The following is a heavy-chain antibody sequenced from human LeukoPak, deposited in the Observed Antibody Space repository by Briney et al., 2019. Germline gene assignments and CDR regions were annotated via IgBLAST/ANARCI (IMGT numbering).Heavy chain of an antibody. CDR1: GGSISTYY. Sequence: SETLSLTCTVSGGSISTYYWSWIRQPPGKGLEWIGYIYYTGSTKYNPSLKSRVTISIDTSKNQISLRLNSVTAADMAVYYCARGRVADGQTIFDSWGQGTLVTVSS. V-gene: IGHV4-59*01. CDR2: IYYTGST. D-gene: IGHD2-15*01. J-gene: IGHJ4*02. CDR3: ARGRVADGQTIFDS.